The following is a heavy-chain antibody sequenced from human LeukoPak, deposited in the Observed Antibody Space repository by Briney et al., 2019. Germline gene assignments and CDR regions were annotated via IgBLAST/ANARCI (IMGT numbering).Heavy chain of an antibody. Sequence: PSETLSLTCAVYGGSFSGYYWSWIRQPPGKGLEWIGEINHSGSTNYNPSLKSRVTISVDTSKNQFSLKLSSVTAADTAVYYCARSTVTTFEEGYYYGMDVWGQGTTVTVSS. CDR1: GGSFSGYY. D-gene: IGHD4-17*01. CDR3: ARSTVTTFEEGYYYGMDV. J-gene: IGHJ6*02. V-gene: IGHV4-34*01. CDR2: INHSGST.